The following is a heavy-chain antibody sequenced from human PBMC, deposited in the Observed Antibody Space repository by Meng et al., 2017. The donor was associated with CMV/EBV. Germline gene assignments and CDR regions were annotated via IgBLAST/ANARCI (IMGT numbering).Heavy chain of an antibody. CDR2: IYYCGST. CDR1: GGSSSSSSYY. Sequence: QASGHGLGQPSEPRSLPVTFSGGSSSSSSYYWGWIRQPPGKGLEWIGSIYYCGSTYYNPSLKSRVTISVDTSKNQFSLKLSSVTAADTAVYYFATGDYYYYMDVWGKGTTVTVSS. CDR3: ATGDYYYYMDV. D-gene: IGHD3-10*01. V-gene: IGHV4-39*07. J-gene: IGHJ6*03.